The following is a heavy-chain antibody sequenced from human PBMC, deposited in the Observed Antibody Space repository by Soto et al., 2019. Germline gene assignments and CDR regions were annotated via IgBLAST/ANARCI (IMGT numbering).Heavy chain of an antibody. CDR2: IKSKTDGGTT. J-gene: IGHJ6*03. V-gene: IGHV3-15*01. CDR1: GFTFSNAW. CDR3: TTDLATLERRYYYYYMDV. Sequence: EVQLVESGGGLVKPGGSLRLSCAASGFTFSNAWMSWVRQAPGKGLEWVGRIKSKTDGGTTDYAAPVKGRFTISRDDSNTTLYLQINSLKDDKTAVYCCTTDLATLERRYYYYYMDVWGKGTTVTVSS. D-gene: IGHD1-1*01.